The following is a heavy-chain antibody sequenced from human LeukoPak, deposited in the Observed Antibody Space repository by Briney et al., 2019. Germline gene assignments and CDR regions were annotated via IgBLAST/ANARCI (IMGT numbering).Heavy chain of an antibody. J-gene: IGHJ3*02. CDR2: INSVGSST. D-gene: IGHD3-16*01. V-gene: IGHV3-74*01. CDR1: GFIFSTYW. Sequence: GGSLRLSCTASGFIFSTYWMHWVRQAPGKGLVWVSRINSVGSSTNYADSVKGRFTISRDNDKNMLYLQMNSLRAEDTAVYYCARVRDYDYVWGRREDAFDIWGQGTMVTVSS. CDR3: ARVRDYDYVWGRREDAFDI.